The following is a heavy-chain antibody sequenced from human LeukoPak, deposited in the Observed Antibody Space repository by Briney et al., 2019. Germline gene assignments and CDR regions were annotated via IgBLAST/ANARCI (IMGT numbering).Heavy chain of an antibody. CDR1: GFTFSSYS. CDR2: ITYDGSNI. J-gene: IGHJ4*02. V-gene: IGHV3-30*03. Sequence: GGSLRLSCAASGFTFSSYSMNWVRQAPGKGLEWVSYITYDGSNIYYADSVKGRFTISRDNSKNTLYLQMNSLRAEDTAVYYCARDGYRCYLNYWGQGSLVSVSS. D-gene: IGHD2-2*03. CDR3: ARDGYRCYLNY.